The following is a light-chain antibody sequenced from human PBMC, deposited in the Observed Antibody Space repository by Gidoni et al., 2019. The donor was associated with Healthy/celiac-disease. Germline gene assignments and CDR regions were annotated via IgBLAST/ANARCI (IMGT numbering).Light chain of an antibody. Sequence: ELVTTQSPATLSVSPGERATLSCRASQSVSSNLAWYQQKPGQAPRLLIYGASNRATGIPAKFSGSGSGKEFTLTISSLQSEDFAVYYCHQYNNWPTFGQGTKVEIK. CDR3: HQYNNWPT. CDR2: GAS. V-gene: IGKV3-15*01. J-gene: IGKJ1*01. CDR1: QSVSSN.